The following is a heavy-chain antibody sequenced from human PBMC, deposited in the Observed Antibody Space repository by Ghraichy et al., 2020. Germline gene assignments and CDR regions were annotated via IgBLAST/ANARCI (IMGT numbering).Heavy chain of an antibody. CDR2: ISSSGSTI. D-gene: IGHD3-10*01. Sequence: GGSLRLSCAASGFTFSDYYMSWIRQAPGKGLEWVSYISSSGSTIYYADSVKGRFTISRDNAKNSLYLQMNSLRAEDTAVYYCARDTDYYGSGSYLFYYYYYGMDVWGQGTTVTVSS. V-gene: IGHV3-11*01. CDR3: ARDTDYYGSGSYLFYYYYYGMDV. CDR1: GFTFSDYY. J-gene: IGHJ6*02.